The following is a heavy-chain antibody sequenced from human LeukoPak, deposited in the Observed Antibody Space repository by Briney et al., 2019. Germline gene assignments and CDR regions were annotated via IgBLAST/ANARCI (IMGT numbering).Heavy chain of an antibody. V-gene: IGHV4-34*01. D-gene: IGHD2-2*01. CDR2: INHSGST. Sequence: SETLSLTCAVYGGSFIGYYWSWIRQPPGKGLEWIGEINHSGSTNYNPSLKTRVTISVDTSKNQFSLKLSSVTAADTAVYYCARQYCSSTSCYFDYWGQGTLVTVSS. CDR1: GGSFIGYY. CDR3: ARQYCSSTSCYFDY. J-gene: IGHJ4*02.